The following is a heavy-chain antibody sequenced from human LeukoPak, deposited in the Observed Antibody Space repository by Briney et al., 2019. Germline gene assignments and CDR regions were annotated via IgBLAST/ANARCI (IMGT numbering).Heavy chain of an antibody. CDR2: IYYSGST. J-gene: IGHJ5*02. Sequence: TSETLSLTCTVSGGSISSGGYYWSWIRQHPGKGLEWIGYIYYSGSTYYNPSPKSRVTISVDTSKNQFSLKLSSVTAADTAVYYCARKGHCSSTSCYWLSWFDPWGQGTLVTVSS. V-gene: IGHV4-31*03. CDR1: GGSISSGGYY. D-gene: IGHD2-2*01. CDR3: ARKGHCSSTSCYWLSWFDP.